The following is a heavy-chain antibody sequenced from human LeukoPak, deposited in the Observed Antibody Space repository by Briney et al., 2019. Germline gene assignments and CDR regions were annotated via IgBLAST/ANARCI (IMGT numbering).Heavy chain of an antibody. CDR3: ARDRELGRITIFGVVAYYYGMDV. V-gene: IGHV3-30-3*01. D-gene: IGHD3-3*01. Sequence: TGGSLRLSCAASGFTFSSYAMHWVRQAPGKGLEWVAVISYDGSNKYYADSVKGRFTISRDNSKNTLYLQMNSLRAEDTAVYYCARDRELGRITIFGVVAYYYGMDVWAQGPTVTVSS. J-gene: IGHJ6*02. CDR1: GFTFSSYA. CDR2: ISYDGSNK.